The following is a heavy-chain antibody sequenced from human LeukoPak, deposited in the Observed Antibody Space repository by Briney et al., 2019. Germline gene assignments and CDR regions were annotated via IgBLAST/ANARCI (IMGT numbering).Heavy chain of an antibody. CDR2: INPNSGGT. D-gene: IGHD3-16*01. V-gene: IGHV1-2*02. CDR1: GYTFTDYY. J-gene: IGHJ3*02. Sequence: ASVKVSCKASGYTFTDYYMHWVRQAPGQGLEWMGWINPNSGGTNYAQKFQGRVTMTRDTSISTAYMELNRLRSDDTAVYYCARVLDWGKNAHTFEIWGQGTIVTVSS. CDR3: ARVLDWGKNAHTFEI.